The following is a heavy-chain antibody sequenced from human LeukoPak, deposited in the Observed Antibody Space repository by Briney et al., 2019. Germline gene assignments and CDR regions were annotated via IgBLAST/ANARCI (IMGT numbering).Heavy chain of an antibody. Sequence: KTSETLSLTCTVSGASIGSSSSSWGWVRQPPGKGPEWIGSIYYSGLTYDNPSLKSRVSISVDPSKNHFSLKVSSVTAADTAVYYCASGTCDDYGDYDRGDYFDHWGQGTLVTVSS. CDR1: GASIGSSSSS. D-gene: IGHD4-17*01. CDR3: ASGTCDDYGDYDRGDYFDH. CDR2: IYYSGLT. V-gene: IGHV4-39*02. J-gene: IGHJ4*02.